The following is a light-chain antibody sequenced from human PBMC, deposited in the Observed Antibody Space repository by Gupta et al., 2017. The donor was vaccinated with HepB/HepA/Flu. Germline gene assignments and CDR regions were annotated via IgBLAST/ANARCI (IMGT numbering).Light chain of an antibody. V-gene: IGKV2-28*01. J-gene: IGKJ1*01. CDR2: LGS. CDR1: QSLLHSNGYNY. Sequence: DIVMIQSLLSRPVTPGEPASISCRSSQSLLHSNGYNYLDWYLQKPGQSPQLLIYLGSNRASGVPDRFSGSGSGTDFTLKISRVEAEDVGVYYCRQALQTPRTFGQGTKVEIK. CDR3: RQALQTPRT.